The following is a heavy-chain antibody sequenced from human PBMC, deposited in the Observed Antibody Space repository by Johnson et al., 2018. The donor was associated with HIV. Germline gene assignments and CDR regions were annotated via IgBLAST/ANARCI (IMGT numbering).Heavy chain of an antibody. J-gene: IGHJ3*02. V-gene: IGHV3-30*02. D-gene: IGHD3-16*01. CDR3: AKAVGYDYVPSAFDI. Sequence: QVKLVESGGGVVQPGGSLRLSCAASGFTFSSYGMHWVRQAPGKGLEWVAFIRYDGSNKYYADSVKGRFTISRDNAKNSLYLQMNSLRAEDTALYYCAKAVGYDYVPSAFDIWGQGTMVTVSS. CDR1: GFTFSSYG. CDR2: IRYDGSNK.